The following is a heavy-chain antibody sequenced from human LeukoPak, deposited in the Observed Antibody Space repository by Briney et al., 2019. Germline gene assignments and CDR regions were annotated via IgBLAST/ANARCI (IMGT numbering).Heavy chain of an antibody. CDR3: ARGPPDCSSTSCYAFDAFDI. V-gene: IGHV4-59*12. J-gene: IGHJ3*02. CDR2: IYYSGST. D-gene: IGHD2-2*01. CDR1: GGSISSYY. Sequence: SETLSLTCTVSGGSISSYYWTWIRQPPGKGLEWIGYIYYSGSTNYNPSLKSRVTISVDTSKNQFSLKLSSVTAADTAVYYCARGPPDCSSTSCYAFDAFDIWGQGTMVTVSS.